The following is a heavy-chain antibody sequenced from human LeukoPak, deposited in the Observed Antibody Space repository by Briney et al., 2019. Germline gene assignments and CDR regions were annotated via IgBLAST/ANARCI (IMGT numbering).Heavy chain of an antibody. CDR2: IIPIFGTA. V-gene: IGHV1-69*13. D-gene: IGHD1-14*01. CDR3: ARDSNPELPRYYYYYGMDV. CDR1: GGTFSSYA. J-gene: IGHJ6*04. Sequence: SVKVSCKASGGTFSSYAISWVRQAPGQGLEWMGGIIPIFGTANYAQKFQGRVTITADESTSTAYMELSSLRSEDTAVYYCARDSNPELPRYYYYYGMDVWGEGTTVTVSS.